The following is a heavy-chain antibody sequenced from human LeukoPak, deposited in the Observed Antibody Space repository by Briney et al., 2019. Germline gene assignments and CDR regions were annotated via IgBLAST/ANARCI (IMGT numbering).Heavy chain of an antibody. CDR2: IDPNSGGT. CDR3: ARDPGDYYGSGSYLNL. D-gene: IGHD3-10*01. Sequence: ASVKVSCKASGYTFTRYDMHWVRQAPGQGLEWMGWIDPNSGGTNYAQNFQGRVTMTRDTSISTAYREVSRLTSDDTAVYYCARDPGDYYGSGSYLNLWRQGTLVTVSS. CDR1: GYTFTRYD. V-gene: IGHV1-2*02. J-gene: IGHJ5*02.